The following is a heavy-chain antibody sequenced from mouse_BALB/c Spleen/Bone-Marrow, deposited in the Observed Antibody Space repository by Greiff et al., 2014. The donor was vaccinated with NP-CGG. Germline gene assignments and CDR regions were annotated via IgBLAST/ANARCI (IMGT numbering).Heavy chain of an antibody. V-gene: IGHV14-3*02. J-gene: IGHJ4*01. CDR1: GFNIEDTY. D-gene: IGHD1-1*01. CDR3: AEITTTAYYVMDY. Sequence: VQLKESGAELVKPGASVKLSCTASGFNIEDTYMHWVKQRPEQGLEWIGRIDPANGNTNYDPKFQGKATITADTSSNTAYLQLSSLTSEDTAVYYCAEITTTAYYVMDYWGQGTSVTVSS. CDR2: IDPANGNT.